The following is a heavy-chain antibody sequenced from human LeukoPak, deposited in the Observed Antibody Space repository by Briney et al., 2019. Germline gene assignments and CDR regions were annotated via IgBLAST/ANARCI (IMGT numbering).Heavy chain of an antibody. V-gene: IGHV4-4*07. CDR1: GGSISSYY. D-gene: IGHD2-8*01. CDR2: IYASGST. J-gene: IGHJ4*02. CDR3: ARQLMLIDY. Sequence: SETLSLTCTVSGGSISSYYWSWIRQPAGKGLEWIGRIYASGSTNYKPSLKSRVTMSVDTSRKQFSLKLTSVTAADTAVYYCARQLMLIDYWGQGTLVTVSS.